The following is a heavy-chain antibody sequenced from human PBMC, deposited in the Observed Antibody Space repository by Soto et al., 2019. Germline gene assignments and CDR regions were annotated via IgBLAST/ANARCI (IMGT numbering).Heavy chain of an antibody. V-gene: IGHV4-4*07. Sequence: SETLSLTCTVSGGSVSHYYWSWIRQPAGKGLEWIGRMFPGGTTNCNPSLQSRVTMSVDTSKNHVYLSLSAVTAADTAVYYCARETLRYCSSTSCYGGLDVWGQGTTVTVSS. D-gene: IGHD2-2*01. CDR1: GGSVSHYY. J-gene: IGHJ6*02. CDR2: MFPGGTT. CDR3: ARETLRYCSSTSCYGGLDV.